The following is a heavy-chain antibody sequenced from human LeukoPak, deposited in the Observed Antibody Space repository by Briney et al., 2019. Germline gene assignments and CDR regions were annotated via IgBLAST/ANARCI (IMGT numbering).Heavy chain of an antibody. CDR2: ISSDGSNK. V-gene: IGHV3-30*18. CDR1: GFTFSSYG. D-gene: IGHD3-22*01. Sequence: PGGPLRLSCAASGFTFSSYGMHWVRQAPGKGLEWVAAISSDGSNKYYADSVKGRFTISRDNSKNTLYLQMNSLRAEDTAVYYCAKDNYYDSSAYQDYWGQGTLVTVSS. CDR3: AKDNYYDSSAYQDY. J-gene: IGHJ4*02.